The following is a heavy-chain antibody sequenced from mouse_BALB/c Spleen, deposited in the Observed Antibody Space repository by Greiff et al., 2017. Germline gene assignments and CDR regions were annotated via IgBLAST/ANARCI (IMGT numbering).Heavy chain of an antibody. V-gene: IGHV5-4*02. CDR1: GFTFSDYY. Sequence: EVKLMESGGGLVKPGGSLKLSCAASGFTFSDYYMYWVRQTPEKRLEWVATISDGGSYTYYPDSVKGRFTISRDNAKNNLYLQMSSLKSEDTAMYYCARDTGGMDYWGQGTSVTVSS. J-gene: IGHJ4*01. CDR3: ARDTGGMDY. CDR2: ISDGGSYT.